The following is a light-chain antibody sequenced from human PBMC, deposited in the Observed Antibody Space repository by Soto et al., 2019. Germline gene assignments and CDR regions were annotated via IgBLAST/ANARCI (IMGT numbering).Light chain of an antibody. CDR3: QQSYSTLPWT. J-gene: IGKJ1*01. Sequence: EIQVTQSPSSLSASVGDRVTITCRASQSISSYLNWYQQKPGKAPKLLIYAASSLQSGVPSRFSGSGSGTDFTLTISSLQPEDFATYYCQQSYSTLPWTFGQGTKVDIK. CDR2: AAS. V-gene: IGKV1-39*01. CDR1: QSISSY.